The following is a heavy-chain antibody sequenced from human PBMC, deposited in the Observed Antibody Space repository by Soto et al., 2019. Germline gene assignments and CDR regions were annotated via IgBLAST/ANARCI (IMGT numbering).Heavy chain of an antibody. V-gene: IGHV3-7*01. CDR2: IKQDGSEK. J-gene: IGHJ4*02. D-gene: IGHD3-3*01. Sequence: DVQLVESGGGLVQPGGSLRLSCAASGFTFSSYWMSWVRQAPGKGLEWVANIKQDGSEKYYVDSVKGRFTISRDNAKNSLYLQVNRLRAEDTAVYYCSRWVMFLGSYVFWSGYYPYLDYWGQGTLVTVSS. CDR1: GFTFSSYW. CDR3: SRWVMFLGSYVFWSGYYPYLDY.